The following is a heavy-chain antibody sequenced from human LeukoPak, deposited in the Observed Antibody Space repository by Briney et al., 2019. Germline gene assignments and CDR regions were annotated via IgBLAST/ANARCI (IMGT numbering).Heavy chain of an antibody. V-gene: IGHV1-69*13. J-gene: IGHJ5*02. CDR2: IIPIFGTA. CDR3: ARSWQQLGRDWFDP. CDR1: GGTFSSYA. Sequence: ASVKVSCKASGGTFSSYAISWVRQAPGQGLEWMGGIIPIFGTANYAQKFQGRVTITADESTSTAYMERSSLRSEDTAVYYCARSWQQLGRDWFDPWGQGTLVTVSA. D-gene: IGHD6-13*01.